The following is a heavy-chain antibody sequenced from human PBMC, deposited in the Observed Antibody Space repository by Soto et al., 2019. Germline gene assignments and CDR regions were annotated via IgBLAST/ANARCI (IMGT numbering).Heavy chain of an antibody. V-gene: IGHV4-4*02. J-gene: IGHJ4*02. CDR1: GGSFTSNNW. D-gene: IGHD2-2*01. CDR2: IDYNGVT. CDR3: GRVMIGTSRHTDSDY. Sequence: PSETLSLTCAVSGGSFTSNNWWTWIRQTPGKGLEWIGNIDYNGVTYYNPSLKSRVTVSKDTSKNQFSLKVASVTAADTAIYYCGRVMIGTSRHTDSDYWGQGTQVTVSS.